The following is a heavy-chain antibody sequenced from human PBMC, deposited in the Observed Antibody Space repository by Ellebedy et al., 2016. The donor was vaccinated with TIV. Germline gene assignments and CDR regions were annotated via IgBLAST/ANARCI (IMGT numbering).Heavy chain of an antibody. CDR3: ARRRSSCSGADCYFDY. CDR2: IYGDDEK. D-gene: IGHD2-21*02. Sequence: SGPTLVKPTQTLTLTCAFSGFSLSTGGEGVAWIRQPPGKALQWLALIYGDDEKRYSSSLRSRLTITKDTSKKKVVLTMTHIGPVDTGTYYCARRRSSCSGADCYFDYWGRGTLVTVSS. V-gene: IGHV2-5*02. J-gene: IGHJ4*02. CDR1: GFSLSTGGEG.